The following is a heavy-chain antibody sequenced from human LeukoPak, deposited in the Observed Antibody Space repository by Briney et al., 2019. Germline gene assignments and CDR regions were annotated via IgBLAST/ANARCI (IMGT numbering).Heavy chain of an antibody. CDR1: GFTFDDYA. Sequence: GGSLRLSCAASGFTFDDYAMHWVRQAPGKGLEWVSGISWNSGSIGYADSVKGRFTISRDNAKNSLYLQMNSLRAEDTAVYYCARNFDLWGRGTLVTVSS. J-gene: IGHJ2*01. CDR3: ARNFDL. V-gene: IGHV3-9*01. CDR2: ISWNSGSI.